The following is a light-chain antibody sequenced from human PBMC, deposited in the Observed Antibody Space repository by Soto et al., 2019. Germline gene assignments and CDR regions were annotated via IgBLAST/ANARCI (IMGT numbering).Light chain of an antibody. CDR1: SGHSSYA. CDR3: QTWGTGIHVV. J-gene: IGLJ2*01. V-gene: IGLV4-69*01. Sequence: QPVLTQSPSASASLGASVKLTCTLSSGHSSYAIAWHQQQPEKGPRYLMKLNSDGSHSKGDGTPGRFSGSSSGAERYLTIASLQSEDEADYYCQTWGTGIHVVFGGGTKLTVL. CDR2: LNSDGSH.